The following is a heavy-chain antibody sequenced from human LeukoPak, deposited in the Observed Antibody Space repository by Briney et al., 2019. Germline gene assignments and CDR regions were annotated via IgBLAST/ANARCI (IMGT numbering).Heavy chain of an antibody. Sequence: SETLSLTCAVYGGSFSGYYSSWIRQPPGKGLEWIGYIYYSGSTNYNPSLKSRVTISVDTSKNQFSLKLSSVTAADTAVYYCARGGHDSSGPPGYWGQGTLVTVSS. CDR3: ARGGHDSSGPPGY. CDR2: IYYSGST. D-gene: IGHD3-22*01. J-gene: IGHJ4*02. CDR1: GGSFSGYY. V-gene: IGHV4-59*01.